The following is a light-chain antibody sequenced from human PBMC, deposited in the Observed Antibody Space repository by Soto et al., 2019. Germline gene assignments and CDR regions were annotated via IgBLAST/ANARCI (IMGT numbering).Light chain of an antibody. CDR1: QSVSSSY. V-gene: IGKV3-20*01. Sequence: EIVLTQSPGTLSLSPGERATLSCRASQSVSSSYLAWYQQKPGQAPRLLIYGASSRATGIPDRFSGSGSGTDFTLTISSLQPDDFANYYCQQSYSSPPWTFGQGTKVEI. CDR2: GAS. CDR3: QQSYSSPPWT. J-gene: IGKJ1*01.